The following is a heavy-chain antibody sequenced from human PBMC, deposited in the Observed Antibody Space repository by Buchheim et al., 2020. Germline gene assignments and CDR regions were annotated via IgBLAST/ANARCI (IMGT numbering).Heavy chain of an antibody. Sequence: QVQLVESGGGVVQPGRSLRLSCAASGFTFSSYGMHWVRQAPGKGLEWVAVISYDGSNKYYADSVKGRFTISRDHSKNTLYLQMNSLRAEDTAVYYCAKDYATAAGIYYYYGMDVWGQGTT. CDR3: AKDYATAAGIYYYYGMDV. CDR1: GFTFSSYG. D-gene: IGHD6-13*01. CDR2: ISYDGSNK. V-gene: IGHV3-30*18. J-gene: IGHJ6*02.